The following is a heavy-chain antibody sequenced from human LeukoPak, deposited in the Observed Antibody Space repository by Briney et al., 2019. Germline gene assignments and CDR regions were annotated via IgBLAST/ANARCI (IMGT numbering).Heavy chain of an antibody. Sequence: SETLSLTCTVSGGSISSYYWSWIRQPPGKGLEWIGYIYYSGSTNYNPSLKSRVTISVDTSKNQFSLKLSSVTAADTAVYYCAREPLDVPGRRQGLDYWGQGTLVTVSS. CDR1: GGSISSYY. D-gene: IGHD2-8*02. V-gene: IGHV4-59*01. J-gene: IGHJ4*02. CDR2: IYYSGST. CDR3: AREPLDVPGRRQGLDY.